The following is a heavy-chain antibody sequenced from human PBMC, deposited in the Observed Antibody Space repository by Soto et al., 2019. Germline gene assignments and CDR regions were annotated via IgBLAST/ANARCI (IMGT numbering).Heavy chain of an antibody. Sequence: EVQLLESGGGLVQPGGSLRLSCAASGFTFSTYAMSWVLQAPGEGLQWVSGISDSGGSTYYADSVKGRFTISRDNAKNTLYLQMNSLRAEDTAVYYCAKDHWGISSSALDSWGQGILVTVSS. CDR1: GFTFSTYA. CDR3: AKDHWGISSSALDS. J-gene: IGHJ4*02. CDR2: ISDSGGST. V-gene: IGHV3-23*01. D-gene: IGHD6-6*01.